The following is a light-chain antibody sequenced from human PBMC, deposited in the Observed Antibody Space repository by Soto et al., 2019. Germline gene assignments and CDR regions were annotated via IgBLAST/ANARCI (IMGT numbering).Light chain of an antibody. CDR2: NDN. Sequence: SYVLTQASSMSLDPGQTARMTCRGDNIGRKTVHWYQQKPGQAPVLVMYNDNERPSGIPERFSGSNTGSTATLTISGVEAADEADYHCQVWDGRNDRIFGGGTKVTVL. CDR1: NIGRKT. V-gene: IGLV3-21*04. CDR3: QVWDGRNDRI. J-gene: IGLJ2*01.